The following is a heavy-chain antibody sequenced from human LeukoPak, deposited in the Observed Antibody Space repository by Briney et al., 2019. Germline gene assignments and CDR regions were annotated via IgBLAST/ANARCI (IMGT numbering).Heavy chain of an antibody. CDR2: VSAYNGNT. D-gene: IGHD3-9*01. CDR1: GYTFRSYG. CDR3: GRASGYFDEPSHYYLDY. Sequence: ASVKVSCTASGYTFRSYGVAWVRQVRGRGLEWMGWVSAYNGNTKYAQTLQGRVSMTTDTATSTAFMELRSLRSDDTAMYYCGRASGYFDEPSHYYLDYWGQGTLVAVSS. J-gene: IGHJ4*02. V-gene: IGHV1-18*01.